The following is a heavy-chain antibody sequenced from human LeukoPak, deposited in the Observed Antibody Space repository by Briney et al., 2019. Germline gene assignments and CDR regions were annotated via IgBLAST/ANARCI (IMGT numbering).Heavy chain of an antibody. CDR1: GYTFTSYG. V-gene: IGHV1-18*01. Sequence: ASVKVSCKTSGYTFTSYGISWLRQAPGQGLEWLGWVSGYNGNTNYAQKFQGRVTMTTDTPTSTAYMDLRSLRSDDTAVYYCAVHDFYSGGYYFDNWGQGTLVTVSS. D-gene: IGHD3-3*01. CDR2: VSGYNGNT. CDR3: AVHDFYSGGYYFDN. J-gene: IGHJ4*02.